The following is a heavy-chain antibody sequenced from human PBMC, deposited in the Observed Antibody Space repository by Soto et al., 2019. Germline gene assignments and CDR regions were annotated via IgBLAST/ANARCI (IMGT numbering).Heavy chain of an antibody. CDR3: ARGHRMAARLSLGY. Sequence: VASVKVSCKASGYTFTSYDINWVRQATGQGLEWMGWMNPNSGNTGYAQKFQGRVTMTRNTSISTAYMELSSLRSEDTAVYYCARGHRMAARLSLGYWGQGTLVTVSS. J-gene: IGHJ4*02. V-gene: IGHV1-8*01. CDR1: GYTFTSYD. CDR2: MNPNSGNT. D-gene: IGHD6-6*01.